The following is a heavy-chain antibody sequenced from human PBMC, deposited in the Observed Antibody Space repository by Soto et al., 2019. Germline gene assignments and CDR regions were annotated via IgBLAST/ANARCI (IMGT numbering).Heavy chain of an antibody. CDR2: IIPFYNTL. Sequence: QAQVVQSGAEVRKPGSSVKVSCKASEGIFNSYAIAWVRQAPGQGLEWMGGIIPFYNTLNYAQKFQDRVTITADDSTNTVYMELSSLRSDDTAVYFCASGASRWYPYFFDSWAQGTLVTVSS. CDR3: ASGASRWYPYFFDS. D-gene: IGHD6-13*01. V-gene: IGHV1-69*01. CDR1: EGIFNSYA. J-gene: IGHJ4*02.